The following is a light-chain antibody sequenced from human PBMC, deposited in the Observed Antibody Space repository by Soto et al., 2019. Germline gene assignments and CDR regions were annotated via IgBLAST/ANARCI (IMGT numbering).Light chain of an antibody. CDR3: HKSDIMTQS. CDR2: AAS. V-gene: IGKV1-39*01. CDR1: ETIKTY. Sequence: DIQMTQSPSSLSASVGDRITITCLASETIKTYVNWYQLKPGKASKLMIYAASSLRSGVPSRFRGSASRTDFTLTIGRLQPEGFGPYLCHKSDIMTQSFGQGTKVE. J-gene: IGKJ2*01.